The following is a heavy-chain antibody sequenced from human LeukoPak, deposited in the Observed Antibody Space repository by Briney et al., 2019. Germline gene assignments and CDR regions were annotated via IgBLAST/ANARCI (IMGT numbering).Heavy chain of an antibody. D-gene: IGHD6-13*01. CDR1: GYTFTSNY. Sequence: ASVKVSCKAFGYTFTSNYMHWVRQAPGQGPEWMGVISPSGGSTTYAQKFQGRVTLTRDMSTSTDYLELSSLRSEDTAVYYCAKDLMPRRRESWNRIAAAGPQPPDYWGQGTLVTVSS. V-gene: IGHV1-46*01. J-gene: IGHJ4*02. CDR3: AKDLMPRRRESWNRIAAAGPQPPDY. CDR2: ISPSGGST.